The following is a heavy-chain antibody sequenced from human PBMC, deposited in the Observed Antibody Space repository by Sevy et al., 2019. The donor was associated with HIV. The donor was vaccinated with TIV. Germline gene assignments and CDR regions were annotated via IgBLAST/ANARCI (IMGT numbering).Heavy chain of an antibody. V-gene: IGHV3-73*01. Sequence: GGSLRLSCAASGFNFSAAAMHWVRQASGKGLEWVGRIISEGKNYATAYAVSVTGRFTIYRDDSKKMVFLQMSSLKTEDTAVYYCTKHSHGDYWGRGTLVTVSS. CDR3: TKHSHGDY. J-gene: IGHJ4*02. CDR2: IISEGKNYAT. CDR1: GFNFSAAA.